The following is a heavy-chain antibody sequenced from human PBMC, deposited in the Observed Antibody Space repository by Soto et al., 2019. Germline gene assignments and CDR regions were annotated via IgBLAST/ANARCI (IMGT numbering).Heavy chain of an antibody. J-gene: IGHJ6*03. CDR1: GGSFSGYY. Sequence: SETLSLTCAVYGGSFSGYYWSWIRQPPGKGLEWIGEINHSGSTNYNPSLKSRVTISVDTSKNQFSLKLSSVTAADTAVYYCARTATVTIYPRYYYYYMDVWGKGTTVTVSS. CDR2: INHSGST. V-gene: IGHV4-34*01. CDR3: ARTATVTIYPRYYYYYMDV. D-gene: IGHD4-17*01.